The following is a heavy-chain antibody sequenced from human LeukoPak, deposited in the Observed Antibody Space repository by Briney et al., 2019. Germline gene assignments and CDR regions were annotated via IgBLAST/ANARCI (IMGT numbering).Heavy chain of an antibody. CDR3: GADLTMVRGVPRWFDP. CDR1: GFTFTSSA. CDR2: IVVGSGNT. D-gene: IGHD3-10*01. V-gene: IGHV1-58*02. J-gene: IGHJ5*02. Sequence: ASVKVSCKAFGFTFTSSAMQWVRQARGQRLEWIGWIVVGSGNTNYAQKFQERVTITRDMSTSTTYMELSSLRSEDTAVYYCGADLTMVRGVPRWFDPWGQGTLVTVSS.